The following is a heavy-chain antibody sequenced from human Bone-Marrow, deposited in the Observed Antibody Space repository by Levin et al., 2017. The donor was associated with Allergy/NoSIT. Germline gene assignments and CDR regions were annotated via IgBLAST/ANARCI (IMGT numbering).Heavy chain of an antibody. CDR3: ARVTMGWFDP. D-gene: IGHD3-3*01. J-gene: IGHJ5*02. V-gene: IGHV4-59*01. CDR1: GGSINDYY. Sequence: SETLSFTCTVSGGSINDYYWSWIRQPPGKGLEWIGYIFYSGSTNYNPSLKSRLTISVDMSKRHFSLKLSSVTAADTAVYYCARVTMGWFDPWGQGTLVTVSS. CDR2: IFYSGST.